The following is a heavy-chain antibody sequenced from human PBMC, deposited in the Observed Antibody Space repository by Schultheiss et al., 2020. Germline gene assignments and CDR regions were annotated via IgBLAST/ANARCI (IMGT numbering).Heavy chain of an antibody. CDR1: GFTFSSYS. CDR3: ARVWDRGDYYYYYGMDV. D-gene: IGHD3-16*01. J-gene: IGHJ6*02. V-gene: IGHV3-48*04. CDR2: ISSSGSTI. Sequence: GGSLRLSCAASGFTFSSYSMNWVRQAPGKGLEWVSYISSSGSTIYYADSVKGRFTISRDNAKNSLYLQMNSLRAEDTAVYYCARVWDRGDYYYYYGMDVWGQGTTVTVSS.